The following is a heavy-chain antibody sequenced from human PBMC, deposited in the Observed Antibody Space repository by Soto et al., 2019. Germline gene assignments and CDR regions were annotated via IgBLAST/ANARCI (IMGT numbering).Heavy chain of an antibody. CDR3: ARDXAFALELDYYYYYGMDV. Sequence: GVSLRLSCAASGFTFSSYAMHWVRQAPGKGLEWVAVISYDGSNKYYADSVKGRFTISRDNSKNTLYLQMNSLRAEDTAVYYCARDXAFALELDYYYYYGMDVWGQGTTVTVSS. CDR1: GFTFSSYA. V-gene: IGHV3-30-3*01. CDR2: ISYDGSNK. J-gene: IGHJ6*01. D-gene: IGHD1-7*01.